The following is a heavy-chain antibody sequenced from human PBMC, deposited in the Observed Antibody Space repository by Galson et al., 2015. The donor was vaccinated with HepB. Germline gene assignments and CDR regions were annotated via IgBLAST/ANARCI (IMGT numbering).Heavy chain of an antibody. CDR3: ARPGGSGSAYYYYYGMDV. CDR2: TSAYNDNT. Sequence: SVKVSCKASGYTFTSYGISWVRQAPGQGLEWMGWTSAYNDNTNYAQKLQGRVTMTTDTSTSTAYMELRSLRSDDTAVYYCARPGGSGSAYYYYYGMDVWGQGTTVTVSS. J-gene: IGHJ6*02. CDR1: GYTFTSYG. D-gene: IGHD3-10*01. V-gene: IGHV1-18*04.